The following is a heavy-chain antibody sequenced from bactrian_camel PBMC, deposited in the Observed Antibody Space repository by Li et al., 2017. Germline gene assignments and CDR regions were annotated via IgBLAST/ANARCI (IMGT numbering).Heavy chain of an antibody. V-gene: IGHV3S6*01. CDR3: VRNPESYLNYGAFAD. J-gene: IGHJ4*01. D-gene: IGHD3*01. CDR2: IYSDGSTT. CDR1: GFTFTTYY. Sequence: HVQLVESGGGSVQAGGSLRLSCGASGFTFTTYYMNWVRQDPGKGLEWLSRIYSDGSTTQYAPSVRGRFAISKDNAKNTLYLQMNNLKPEDTAVYYCVRNPESYLNYGAFADWGQGTQVTVS.